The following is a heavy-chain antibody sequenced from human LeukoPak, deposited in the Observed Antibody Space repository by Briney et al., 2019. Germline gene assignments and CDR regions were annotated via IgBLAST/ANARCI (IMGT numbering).Heavy chain of an antibody. CDR3: AKYYYDSSGYYDAAPLDS. D-gene: IGHD3-22*01. J-gene: IGHJ4*02. CDR1: GFTFSTHA. V-gene: IGHV3-23*01. Sequence: GGSLSLSCAASGFTFSTHAMTWVRQAPGRGLEWVSSISDNGYITYYADSVRGRFTISRDNSKNTVYLQMIGLRAEDTAVYSCAKYYYDSSGYYDAAPLDSWGQGTLVTVFS. CDR2: ISDNGYIT.